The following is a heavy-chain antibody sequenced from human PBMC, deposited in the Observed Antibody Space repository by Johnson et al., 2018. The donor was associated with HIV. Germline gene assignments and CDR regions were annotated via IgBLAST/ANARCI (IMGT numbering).Heavy chain of an antibody. Sequence: LVESGGGLVQPGRSLRLSCAASGFTFDDYAMHWVRQAPGKGLEWVSGISWNGGSTGYADSVKGRFTISRDNAKNSLYLEMNSLRAEDTAFYYCARGYYGSGSRVFDIWGQGTMVTVSS. CDR3: ARGYYGSGSRVFDI. CDR1: GFTFDDYA. J-gene: IGHJ3*02. CDR2: ISWNGGST. D-gene: IGHD3-10*01. V-gene: IGHV3-9*01.